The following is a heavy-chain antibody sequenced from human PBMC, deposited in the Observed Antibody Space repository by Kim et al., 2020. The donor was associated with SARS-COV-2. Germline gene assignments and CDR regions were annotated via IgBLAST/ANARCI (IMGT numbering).Heavy chain of an antibody. D-gene: IGHD3-16*01. J-gene: IGHJ4*02. CDR2: LGSDCGT. Sequence: GGSLRLSCAASGFSLSTNAMTWVRQAPGKGLEWVSSLGSDCGTHYANSVKGRFTMSSDNSKNTPSPYMTGLRAEDTAVYFFVKDILGRQHDFWVQETLVT. V-gene: IGHV3-23*01. CDR1: GFSLSTNA. CDR3: VKDILGRQHDF.